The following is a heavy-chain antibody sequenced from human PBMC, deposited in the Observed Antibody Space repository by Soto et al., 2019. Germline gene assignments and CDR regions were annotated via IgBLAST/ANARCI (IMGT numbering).Heavy chain of an antibody. CDR3: AGDSTDSGYYTKWLDL. J-gene: IGHJ5*02. CDR1: GGTFGSDA. CDR2: IIPIFGTT. Sequence: SVKVSCKASGGTFGSDAITWVRQAPGQGLEWVGRIIPIFGTTNYAQNLQGRVTISADKSTLTSYMELHSLTSDDTALYYCAGDSTDSGYYTKWLDLCGQGSQVTGSS. D-gene: IGHD3-22*01. V-gene: IGHV1-69*06.